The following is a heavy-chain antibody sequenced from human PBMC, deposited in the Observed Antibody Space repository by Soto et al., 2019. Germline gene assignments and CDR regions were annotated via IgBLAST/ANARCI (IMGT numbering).Heavy chain of an antibody. D-gene: IGHD3-22*01. Sequence: SVKVSCKASGGTFSSYAISWVRQAPGQGLEWMGGIIPIFGTANYAQKFQGRVTITADESTSTAYMELSSLRSEDTAVYYCARIPPPGDYDSSGYYDDYWGQGTLVTVSS. V-gene: IGHV1-69*13. J-gene: IGHJ4*02. CDR2: IIPIFGTA. CDR3: ARIPPPGDYDSSGYYDDY. CDR1: GGTFSSYA.